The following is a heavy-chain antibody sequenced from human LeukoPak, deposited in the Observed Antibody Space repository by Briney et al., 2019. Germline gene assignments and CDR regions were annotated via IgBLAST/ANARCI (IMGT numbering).Heavy chain of an antibody. CDR1: GFTFSSYS. CDR3: ARDLNYYDSSGYYQVFDY. D-gene: IGHD3-22*01. CDR2: ISSSSSYI. J-gene: IGHJ4*02. V-gene: IGHV3-21*01. Sequence: GGSLRLSCAASGFTFSSYSMNWVRQAPGKGLEWISSISSSSSYIYYADSVKGRFTISRDNAKNSLYLQMNSLRAEDTAVYYCARDLNYYDSSGYYQVFDYWGQGTLVTVSS.